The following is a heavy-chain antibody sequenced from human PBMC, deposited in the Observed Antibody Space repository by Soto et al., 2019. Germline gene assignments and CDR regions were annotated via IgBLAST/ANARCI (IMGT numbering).Heavy chain of an antibody. J-gene: IGHJ6*03. V-gene: IGHV5-51*01. CDR1: GYSFTSYW. CDR2: IYPGDSDT. CDR3: ARHYTYYDFRSGYPNYYYYYYMDV. D-gene: IGHD3-3*01. Sequence: GESLKISCKGSGYSFTSYWIGWVRQMPGKGLEWMGIIYPGDSDTRYSPSFQGQVTISADKSISTAYLQWSSLKASDTAMYYCARHYTYYDFRSGYPNYYYYYYMDVWGKGTTVTVSS.